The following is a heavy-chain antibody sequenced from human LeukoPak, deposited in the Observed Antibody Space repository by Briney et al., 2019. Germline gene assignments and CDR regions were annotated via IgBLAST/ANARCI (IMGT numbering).Heavy chain of an antibody. J-gene: IGHJ3*02. D-gene: IGHD1-26*01. CDR3: AKIDEEWELQVDAFDI. CDR1: GFPFSDYL. Sequence: GGSLRLSCAASGFPFSDYLMHWVRQAPGKGLEWVALIKDDGRNKYYADSVKGRFTVSRDNSKNTLYLQMNSLRAEDTAVYYCAKIDEEWELQVDAFDIWGQGTMVTVSS. CDR2: IKDDGRNK. V-gene: IGHV3-30*02.